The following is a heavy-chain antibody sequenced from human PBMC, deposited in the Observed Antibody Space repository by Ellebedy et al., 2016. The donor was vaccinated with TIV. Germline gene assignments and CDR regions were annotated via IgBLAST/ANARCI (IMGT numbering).Heavy chain of an antibody. J-gene: IGHJ4*02. Sequence: GESLKISCAASGLTFSNYDMMWVRQAPGKGLEWVAFKRFDGRMEYNGDSVKGRFIISRDLSKNTLYLQMTRLRSEDTGIYYCTRETNPPPGALAGTGFDCWGQGTLVIVSS. CDR1: GLTFSNYD. D-gene: IGHD6-19*01. CDR3: TRETNPPPGALAGTGFDC. CDR2: KRFDGRME. V-gene: IGHV3-30*02.